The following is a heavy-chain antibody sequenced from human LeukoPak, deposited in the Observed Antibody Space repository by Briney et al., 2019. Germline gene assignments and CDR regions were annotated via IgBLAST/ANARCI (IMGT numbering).Heavy chain of an antibody. CDR2: ISSSGSTI. CDR1: GFTFRSHS. Sequence: GGSLRLSCAASGFTFRSHSVQWVRQAPGKGLEWVSHISSSGSTIYYADSVKGRFTISRDNAKESLFLQMSSLRDEDTAVYYCVFPYWQDLDHWGQGTLVTVSS. D-gene: IGHD2-15*01. CDR3: VFPYWQDLDH. V-gene: IGHV3-48*02. J-gene: IGHJ4*02.